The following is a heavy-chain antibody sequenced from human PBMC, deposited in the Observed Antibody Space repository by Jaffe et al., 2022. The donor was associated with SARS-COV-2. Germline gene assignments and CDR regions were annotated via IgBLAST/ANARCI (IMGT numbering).Heavy chain of an antibody. D-gene: IGHD4-17*01. CDR2: IYTSGST. CDR1: GGSISSGSYY. V-gene: IGHV4-61*02. Sequence: QVQLQESGPGLVKPSQTLSLTCTVSGGSISSGSYYWSWIRQPAGKGLEWIGRIYTSGSTNYNPSLKSRVTISVDTSKNQFSLKLSSVTAADTAVYYCARSKDYGGNQYFDYWGQGTLVTVSS. CDR3: ARSKDYGGNQYFDY. J-gene: IGHJ4*02.